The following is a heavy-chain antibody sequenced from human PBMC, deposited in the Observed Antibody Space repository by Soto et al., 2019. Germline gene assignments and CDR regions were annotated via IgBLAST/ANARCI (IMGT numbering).Heavy chain of an antibody. V-gene: IGHV1-18*01. CDR3: ARDWDNSGWGGGRGMDV. CDR1: GYTFTSYS. CDR2: INAFNGNT. J-gene: IGHJ6*02. Sequence: QVQLVQSGAEVKTPGASVKVSCKASGYTFTSYSISWMRQAPGQGLEWMGWINAFNGNTNYAPKFQGRVTMTTDTTTSIVYMAVRSLRSDDTAVYYCARDWDNSGWGGGRGMDVWGQGTTVIVSS. D-gene: IGHD6-19*01.